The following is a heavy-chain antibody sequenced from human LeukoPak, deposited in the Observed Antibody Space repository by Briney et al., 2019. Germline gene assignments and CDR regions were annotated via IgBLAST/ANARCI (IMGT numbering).Heavy chain of an antibody. CDR1: GYTFTGYY. Sequence: ASVKVSCKASGYTFTGYYMHWVRQAPGQGLEWMGWISAYNGNTNYAQKLQGRVTMTTDTSTSTVYMELSSLRSEDTAVYYCASDSGFGDKFDYWGQGTLVTVSS. CDR3: ASDSGFGDKFDY. J-gene: IGHJ4*02. CDR2: ISAYNGNT. D-gene: IGHD5-12*01. V-gene: IGHV1-18*04.